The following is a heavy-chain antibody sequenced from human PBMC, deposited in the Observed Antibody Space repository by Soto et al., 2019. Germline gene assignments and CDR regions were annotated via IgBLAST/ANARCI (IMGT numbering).Heavy chain of an antibody. CDR3: ARDLYVPGAIRGFYNYYGMDV. CDR1: GGSISRFY. V-gene: IGHV4-59*01. Sequence: SETLSLTCTVSGGSISRFYWTWIRQPPGTGLEWIGYIDNSGTTDYNPSLKSRVTISVDTSKNQFSLNLSSVTAADTAVYYCARDLYVPGAIRGFYNYYGMDVWGQGTTVTVSS. D-gene: IGHD2-2*02. CDR2: IDNSGTT. J-gene: IGHJ6*02.